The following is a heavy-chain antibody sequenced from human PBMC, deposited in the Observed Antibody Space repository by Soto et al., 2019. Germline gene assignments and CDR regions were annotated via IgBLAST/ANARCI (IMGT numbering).Heavy chain of an antibody. V-gene: IGHV4-59*08. CDR2: SYNSGST. CDR3: ARLYDSSGYWIFGY. J-gene: IGHJ4*02. Sequence: SENLSLTCSVSDCSVSAYYWSWIRQSPGKGLEYIGFSYNSGSTNFNPSLKSRVTISVDTSKNQFSLRLTSVTAADTAVYYCARLYDSSGYWIFGYWGQGTLVTVSS. D-gene: IGHD3-22*01. CDR1: DCSVSAYY.